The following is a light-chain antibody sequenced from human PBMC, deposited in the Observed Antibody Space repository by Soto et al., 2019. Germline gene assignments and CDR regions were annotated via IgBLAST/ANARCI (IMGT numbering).Light chain of an antibody. CDR3: ATWDDSPSGVV. CDR2: SND. V-gene: IGLV1-44*01. Sequence: QPVLTQPPSASGTPGQRVFISCSGRSSNIGSHAVDWYQQLPGTAPKLLIYSNDQRPSGVPDRFSGPKSGTSASLAISGLQSEDEAEYFCATWDDSPSGVVFGGGTKLTVL. J-gene: IGLJ3*02. CDR1: SSNIGSHA.